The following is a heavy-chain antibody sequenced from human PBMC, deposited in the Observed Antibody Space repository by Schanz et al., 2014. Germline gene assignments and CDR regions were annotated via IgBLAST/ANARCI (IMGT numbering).Heavy chain of an antibody. V-gene: IGHV3-NL1*01. D-gene: IGHD2-15*01. Sequence: QVQLVESGGGVVQPGGSLRLSCEASGFTFSSYGMHWVRQAPGKGLEWVSAISGSGETTYYADSVKGRFTISRDNAKNTLYLQMNSLRPEDTAVYYCARDKGGLIPFDYWGQGTLVTVSS. CDR1: GFTFSSYG. CDR2: ISGSGETT. J-gene: IGHJ4*02. CDR3: ARDKGGLIPFDY.